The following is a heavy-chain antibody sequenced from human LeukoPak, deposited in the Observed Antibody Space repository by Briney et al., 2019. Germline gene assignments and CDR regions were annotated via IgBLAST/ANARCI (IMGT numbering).Heavy chain of an antibody. D-gene: IGHD3-22*01. CDR2: ISGSGGST. CDR1: GFTFSSYA. J-gene: IGHJ4*02. CDR3: ATSSRASSGYSSL. V-gene: IGHV3-23*01. Sequence: GGSLTLSCAASGFTFSSYAMSWVRQAPGKGLEWVSAISGSGGSTYYADSVKGRLTISRDNSKNTLYLQMNSLRAEDTAVYYCATSSRASSGYSSLWGQGTLVTVSS.